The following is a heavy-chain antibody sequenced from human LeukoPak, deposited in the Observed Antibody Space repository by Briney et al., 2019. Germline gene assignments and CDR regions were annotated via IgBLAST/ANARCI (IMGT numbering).Heavy chain of an antibody. CDR2: IKNKADDGTT. Sequence: GGSLRLSCAASGFTFSYAWMSWVRQAPGKGLEWVGRIKNKADDGTTDYAAPVKGRFTISRDDSKNTLYLQMDSLKTEDTAVDYCFRHLVVPGAGADYWGKGTLVTVSS. V-gene: IGHV3-15*01. J-gene: IGHJ4*02. CDR3: FRHLVVPGAGADY. CDR1: GFTFSYAW. D-gene: IGHD2-15*01.